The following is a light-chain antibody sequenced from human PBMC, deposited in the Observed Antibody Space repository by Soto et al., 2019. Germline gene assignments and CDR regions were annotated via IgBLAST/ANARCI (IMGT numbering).Light chain of an antibody. CDR1: SSDIGAYDY. J-gene: IGLJ1*01. V-gene: IGLV2-14*01. CDR2: EVN. Sequence: QSALTQPASLSGSPGQSITISCTGTSSDIGAYDYVSWFQQHPGKAPKLMISEVNNRPSGVSNRFSGSKSGNTAYLTISGLQVEDEAEYFCFSFTNTSTHVFGIGTKLTV. CDR3: FSFTNTSTHV.